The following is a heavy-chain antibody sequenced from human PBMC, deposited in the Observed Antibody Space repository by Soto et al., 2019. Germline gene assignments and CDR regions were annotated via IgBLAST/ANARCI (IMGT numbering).Heavy chain of an antibody. D-gene: IGHD6-13*01. Sequence: LSLSCAASGFTFSSYAMTWVRQAPGKGLEWVSTISGSRGSTYYADSVRGRFAISRDNSKHTLYLQMNSLRAEDTAVYYCAKDMIAEAGTPSYYFDYWGQGNLVTVSS. V-gene: IGHV3-23*01. CDR2: ISGSRGST. CDR1: GFTFSSYA. J-gene: IGHJ4*02. CDR3: AKDMIAEAGTPSYYFDY.